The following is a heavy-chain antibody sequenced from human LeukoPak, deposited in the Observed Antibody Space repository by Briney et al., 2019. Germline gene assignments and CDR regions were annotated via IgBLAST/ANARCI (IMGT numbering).Heavy chain of an antibody. CDR2: ISGSGGST. CDR3: ARYYDSSGYYEMSWSDP. Sequence: GGSLRLSCAASGFTFSSYAMSWVRQAPGKGLEWVSAISGSGGSTYYADSVKGRFTISRDNSKNTLYLQMNSLRAEDTAVYYCARYYDSSGYYEMSWSDPWGQGTLVTVSS. V-gene: IGHV3-23*01. D-gene: IGHD3-22*01. J-gene: IGHJ5*02. CDR1: GFTFSSYA.